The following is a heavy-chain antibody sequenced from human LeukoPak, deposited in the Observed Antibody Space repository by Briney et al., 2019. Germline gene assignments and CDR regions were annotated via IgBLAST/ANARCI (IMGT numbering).Heavy chain of an antibody. CDR1: GFTFSDHY. V-gene: IGHV3-11*04. Sequence: NAGGSLRLPCAASGFTFSDHYMDWVRQAPGKGLEWVSNIRSSSSIIYYADSVKGRFTISRDNAKNSLYLQMNSLRAEDTAMYYCVRGTEAYYFDSWGQGTLVTVSS. CDR2: IRSSSSII. D-gene: IGHD1-1*01. CDR3: VRGTEAYYFDS. J-gene: IGHJ4*02.